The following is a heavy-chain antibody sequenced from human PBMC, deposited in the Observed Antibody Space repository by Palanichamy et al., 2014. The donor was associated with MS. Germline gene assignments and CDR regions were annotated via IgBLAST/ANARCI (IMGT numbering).Heavy chain of an antibody. J-gene: IGHJ4*02. CDR1: GDSISSEYW. CDR3: ARNAVYNLDC. V-gene: IGHV4-4*02. Sequence: QVQLQESGPGLVKPSGTLSLTCTVSGDSISSEYWWSWVRQSPEKGLEWIGETYHRGRTNYNPSLKSRVTISMDMSKNQFSLDLTSVTAADTALYYCARNAVYNLDCWGQGILVTVSS. CDR2: TYHRGRT. D-gene: IGHD1-1*01.